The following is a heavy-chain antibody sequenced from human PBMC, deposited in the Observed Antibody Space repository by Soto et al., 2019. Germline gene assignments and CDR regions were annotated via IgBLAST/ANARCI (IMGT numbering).Heavy chain of an antibody. CDR3: AREGPRPYYYYGMDV. CDR1: GYTFSTSG. J-gene: IGHJ6*02. V-gene: IGHV1-18*01. D-gene: IGHD6-6*01. Sequence: QAQLEQSGAEVKKPGASVKVSCKSSGYTFSTSGISWVRQAPGQGLEWMGWISTYNGDANYAQRFPGRVTMTTDTSTSTTFRELRSLRSDDTAVYYCAREGPRPYYYYGMDVWGQGTTVTVSS. CDR2: ISTYNGDA.